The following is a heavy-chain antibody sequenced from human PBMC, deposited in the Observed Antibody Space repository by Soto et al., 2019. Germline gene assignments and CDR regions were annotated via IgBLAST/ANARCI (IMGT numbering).Heavy chain of an antibody. J-gene: IGHJ5*02. CDR3: ARDQASYCSSTSCYTAKYNWFDP. CDR2: ISAYNGNT. Sequence: ASVKVSCKASGYTFTSYGISWVRQAPGQGLEWMGWISAYNGNTNYAQKLQGRVTMTTDTSTSTAYMELRSLRSDDTAVYYCARDQASYCSSTSCYTAKYNWFDPWGQGTLVTV. D-gene: IGHD2-2*02. CDR1: GYTFTSYG. V-gene: IGHV1-18*01.